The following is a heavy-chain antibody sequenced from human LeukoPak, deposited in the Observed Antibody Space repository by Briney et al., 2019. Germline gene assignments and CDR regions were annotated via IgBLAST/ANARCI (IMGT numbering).Heavy chain of an antibody. CDR3: AKDSSLLLWFGDFDY. CDR2: ISYDGSNK. J-gene: IGHJ4*02. D-gene: IGHD3-10*01. CDR1: GFTFSSYG. Sequence: PGGSLRLSGAASGFTFSSYGMHWVRQAPGKGLEWVAVISYDGSNKYYADSVKGRFTISRDNSKNTLYLQMNSLRAEDTAVYYCAKDSSLLLWFGDFDYWGQGTLVTVSS. V-gene: IGHV3-30*18.